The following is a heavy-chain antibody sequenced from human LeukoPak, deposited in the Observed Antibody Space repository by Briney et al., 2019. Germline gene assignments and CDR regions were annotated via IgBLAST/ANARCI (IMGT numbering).Heavy chain of an antibody. V-gene: IGHV4-34*01. D-gene: IGHD3-22*01. CDR2: INHSGST. J-gene: IGHJ3*02. CDR1: GGSFSGYY. CDR3: ARPGYYDSSGYFDDAFDI. Sequence: SETLSLTCAVYGGSFSGYYWSWIRQPPGKGLEWIGEINHSGSTNYNPSLKSRVTISVDTSKNQFSLKLSSVTAADTAVYYCARPGYYDSSGYFDDAFDIWGQGTMVTVSS.